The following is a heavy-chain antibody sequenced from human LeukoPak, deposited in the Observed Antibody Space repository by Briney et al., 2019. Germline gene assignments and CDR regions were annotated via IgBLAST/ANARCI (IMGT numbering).Heavy chain of an antibody. CDR3: ARDLDCSSTSCYIRGYYYYYYGMDV. CDR2: INPNSGGT. J-gene: IGHJ6*02. V-gene: IGHV1-2*06. D-gene: IGHD2-2*02. Sequence: ASVNVSCKASGYTFTVYYMHWVRQAPGQGLEWMGRINPNSGGTNYAQKFQGRVTMTRDTSISTAYMELSRLRSDDTAVYYCARDLDCSSTSCYIRGYYYYYYGMDVWGQGTTVTVSS. CDR1: GYTFTVYY.